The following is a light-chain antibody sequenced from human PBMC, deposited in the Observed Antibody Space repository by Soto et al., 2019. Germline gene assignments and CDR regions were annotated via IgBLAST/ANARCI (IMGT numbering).Light chain of an antibody. CDR3: QQRSNWPIA. J-gene: IGKJ5*01. V-gene: IGKV3D-20*02. Sequence: EIVLTQSPGTLSLSPGERATLSCRASQSVSSSYLAWYQQKPGQAPRLLIYDASNRATGIPARFNGIGSGTEFSVSKGCLEPEDLSVYFCQQRSNWPIAVSPGTRLEIK. CDR1: QSVSSSY. CDR2: DAS.